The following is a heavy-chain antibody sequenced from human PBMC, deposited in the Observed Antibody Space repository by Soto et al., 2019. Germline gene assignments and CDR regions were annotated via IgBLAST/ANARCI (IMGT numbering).Heavy chain of an antibody. Sequence: GGSLRLSCAASGLTVSSNYLSWVRQAPGKGLEWVSVIFGADNTHYADSVKGRFTISRDNSKNTVFLQMNSLRAEDTAVYYCAITGAGYYIVWGQGTPVTVSS. CDR1: GLTVSSNY. D-gene: IGHD3-3*01. CDR3: AITGAGYYIV. J-gene: IGHJ4*02. V-gene: IGHV3-53*01. CDR2: IFGADNT.